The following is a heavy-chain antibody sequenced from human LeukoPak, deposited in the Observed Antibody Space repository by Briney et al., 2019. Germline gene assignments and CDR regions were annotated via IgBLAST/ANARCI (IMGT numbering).Heavy chain of an antibody. Sequence: GASVKVSCKASGGTFSSYAISWVRRAPGQGLEWMGGIIPIFGTANYAQKFQGRVTITADESTSTAYMELSSLRSEDTAVYYCARAGFIAAVPALSGMDVWGQGTTVTVSS. V-gene: IGHV1-69*13. CDR1: GGTFSSYA. CDR2: IIPIFGTA. CDR3: ARAGFIAAVPALSGMDV. J-gene: IGHJ6*02. D-gene: IGHD6-13*01.